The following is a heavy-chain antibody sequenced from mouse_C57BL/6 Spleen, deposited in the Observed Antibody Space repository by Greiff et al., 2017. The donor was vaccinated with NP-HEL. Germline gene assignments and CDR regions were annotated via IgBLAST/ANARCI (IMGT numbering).Heavy chain of an antibody. D-gene: IGHD2-4*01. Sequence: QVQLKQPGAELVKPGASVKMSCKASGYTFTSYWITWVKQRPGQGLEWIGDIYPGSGSTNYNEKFKSKATLTVDTSSSTAYMQLRSLTSEDSAVYYCARYYDHFDYWGQGTTLTVSS. CDR3: ARYYDHFDY. CDR2: IYPGSGST. CDR1: GYTFTSYW. V-gene: IGHV1-55*01. J-gene: IGHJ2*01.